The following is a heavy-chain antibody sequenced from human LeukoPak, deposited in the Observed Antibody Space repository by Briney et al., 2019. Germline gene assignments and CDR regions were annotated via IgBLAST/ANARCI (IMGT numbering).Heavy chain of an antibody. CDR3: ARAAVAEPYYYYGMDV. Sequence: PGGSLRLSCAASGFTFSGYSMNWVRQAPGKGLEWVSSISSSSSYIYYADSVKGRFTISRDNAKNSLYLQMNSLRAEDTAVYCCARAAVAEPYYYYGMDVWGKGTTVTVSS. V-gene: IGHV3-21*01. J-gene: IGHJ6*04. CDR2: ISSSSSYI. CDR1: GFTFSGYS. D-gene: IGHD6-19*01.